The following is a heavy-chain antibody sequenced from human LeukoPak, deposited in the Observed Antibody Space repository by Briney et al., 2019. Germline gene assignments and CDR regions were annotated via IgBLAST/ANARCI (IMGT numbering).Heavy chain of an antibody. CDR2: IYPGDSDT. CDR1: GYSFTSYW. J-gene: IGHJ4*02. CDR3: ARGGYCSSTSCYRHYFDY. V-gene: IGHV5-51*01. D-gene: IGHD2-2*01. Sequence: GESLKISCKGSGYSFTSYWIGWVRQMPGKGLEWMGIIYPGDSDTRYSPSFQGQVTISADKSISTAYLQWSSLKASDTAMYYRARGGYCSSTSCYRHYFDYWGQGTLVTVSS.